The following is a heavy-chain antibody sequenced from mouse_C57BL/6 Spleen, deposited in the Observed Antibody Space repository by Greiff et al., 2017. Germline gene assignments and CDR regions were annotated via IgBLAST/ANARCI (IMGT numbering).Heavy chain of an antibody. Sequence: EVKLVESGGGLVKPGGSLKLSCAASGFTFSDYGMHWVRQAPEKGLEWVAYISSGSSTIYYAAPVKGRFTISSYNAKNPLFLQMNSLRSEDTAMYYSARPSIGYYFDYWGQGTTRTVSS. CDR2: ISSGSSTI. CDR1: GFTFSDYG. CDR3: ARPSIGYYFDY. J-gene: IGHJ2*01. V-gene: IGHV5-17*01. D-gene: IGHD3-1*01.